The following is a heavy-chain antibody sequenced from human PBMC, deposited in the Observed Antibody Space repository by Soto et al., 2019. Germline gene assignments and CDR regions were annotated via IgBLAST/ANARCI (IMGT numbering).Heavy chain of an antibody. Sequence: EVQLVESGGGLVKPGGSLRLSCAASGFTFSSYSMNWVRQAPGKGLEWVSSISSSSSYIYYADSVKGRFTISRDNAKNSLYLQMNSLRDEDTAVYYCARDLTTVTYYYYYYGMDVWGQGTTVTVSS. D-gene: IGHD4-17*01. V-gene: IGHV3-21*01. CDR1: GFTFSSYS. J-gene: IGHJ6*02. CDR3: ARDLTTVTYYYYYYGMDV. CDR2: ISSSSSYI.